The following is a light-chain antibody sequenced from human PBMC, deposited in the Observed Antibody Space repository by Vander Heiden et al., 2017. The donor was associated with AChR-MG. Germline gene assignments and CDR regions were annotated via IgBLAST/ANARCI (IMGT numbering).Light chain of an antibody. CDR3: QQYTSYSRT. Sequence: DFQITQSPSTLSASVGDRVTITCRASQSISSWLAWYQQKPGKAPKLLIYKASSLESGVPSRFSGSGSGTEFTLTISSLQPDDFATYYCQQYTSYSRTFGQGTKVEIQ. V-gene: IGKV1-5*03. CDR2: KAS. CDR1: QSISSW. J-gene: IGKJ1*01.